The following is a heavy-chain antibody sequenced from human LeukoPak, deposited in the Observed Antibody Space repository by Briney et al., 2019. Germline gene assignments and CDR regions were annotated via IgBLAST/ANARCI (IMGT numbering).Heavy chain of an antibody. CDR1: GFTFSSYA. V-gene: IGHV3-30*04. CDR2: ISYDGSNK. D-gene: IGHD6-19*01. CDR3: AKDSIAVAGTYFDY. J-gene: IGHJ4*02. Sequence: GGSLRLSCAASGFTFSSYAMHWVRQAPGKGLEWVAVISYDGSNKYYADSVKGRFTISRDNSKNTLYLQMNSLRAEDTAVYYCAKDSIAVAGTYFDYWGQGTLVTVSS.